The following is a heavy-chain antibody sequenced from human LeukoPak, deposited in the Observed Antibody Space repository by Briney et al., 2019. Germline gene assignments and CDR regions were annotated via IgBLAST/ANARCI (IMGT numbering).Heavy chain of an antibody. Sequence: PGGSLRLSCAASGFTFSSYAMSWVRQAPGKGLEWVSAISVSGGSTYYADSVKGRFTISRDNSKNTLYLQMNSLRAEDTAVYYCAKSRRITIFGVVITDYYYYGMDVWGQGTTVTVSS. CDR1: GFTFSSYA. CDR2: ISVSGGST. J-gene: IGHJ6*02. V-gene: IGHV3-23*01. CDR3: AKSRRITIFGVVITDYYYYGMDV. D-gene: IGHD3-3*01.